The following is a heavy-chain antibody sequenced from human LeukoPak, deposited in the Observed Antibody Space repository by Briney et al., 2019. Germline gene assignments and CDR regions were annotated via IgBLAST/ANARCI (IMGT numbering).Heavy chain of an antibody. CDR1: GFTFSSYS. Sequence: GGSLRLSCAASGFTFSSYSMNWLRQAPGKGLEWVSSISSSSSYIYYADSVKGRFTISRDNDKNSLYLQMNSLRAEDTAVYYCARSYSSGYYFTLDYWGQGTLVTVSS. D-gene: IGHD3-22*01. CDR3: ARSYSSGYYFTLDY. CDR2: ISSSSSYI. V-gene: IGHV3-21*01. J-gene: IGHJ4*02.